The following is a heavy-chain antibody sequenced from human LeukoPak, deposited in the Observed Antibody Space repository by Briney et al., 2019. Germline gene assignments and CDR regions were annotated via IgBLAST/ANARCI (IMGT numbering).Heavy chain of an antibody. CDR3: ASSSEDIVVVVAATPSYYYGMDV. V-gene: IGHV1-69*13. CDR2: IIPIFGTA. J-gene: IGHJ6*02. D-gene: IGHD2-15*01. Sequence: SVKVSCKASGGTFISCAISWVRQAPGQGLEWMGGIIPIFGTANYAQKFQGRVTITADESTSTAYMELSSLRSEDTAVYYCASSSEDIVVVVAATPSYYYGMDVWGQGTTVTVSS. CDR1: GGTFISCA.